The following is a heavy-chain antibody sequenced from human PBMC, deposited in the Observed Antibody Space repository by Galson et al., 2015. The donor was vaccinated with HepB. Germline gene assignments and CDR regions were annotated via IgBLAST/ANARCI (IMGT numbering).Heavy chain of an antibody. V-gene: IGHV3-23*01. Sequence: SLRLSCAASGFTFNNYAMSWVRQAPGKGVEWVSSISGSGAKAYYPDSATGRFIISRDNSKNTLWLQMNSLRAEDTAVYYCAKWAGRQQQYDYWGQGTLVTVSS. CDR3: AKWAGRQQQYDY. J-gene: IGHJ4*02. CDR1: GFTFNNYA. D-gene: IGHD6-13*01. CDR2: ISGSGAKA.